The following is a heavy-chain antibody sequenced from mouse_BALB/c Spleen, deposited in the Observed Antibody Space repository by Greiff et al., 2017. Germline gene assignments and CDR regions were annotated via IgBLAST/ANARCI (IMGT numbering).Heavy chain of an antibody. CDR3: AIYYGSRDYAMDY. CDR1: GYTFTSYD. Sequence: VQLQQSGPELVKPGASVKMSCKASGYTFTSYDMHWVKQKPGQGLEWIGYINPYNDGTKYNEKFKGKATLTSDKSSSTAYMELSSLTSEDSAVYYCAIYYGSRDYAMDYWGQGTSVTVSS. CDR2: INPYNDGT. J-gene: IGHJ4*01. V-gene: IGHV1-14*01. D-gene: IGHD1-1*01.